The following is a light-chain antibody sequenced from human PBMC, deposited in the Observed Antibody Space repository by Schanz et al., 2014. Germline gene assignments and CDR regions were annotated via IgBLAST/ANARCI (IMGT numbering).Light chain of an antibody. Sequence: QSVLTQPPSASGPPGQRVTISCSGSSSNIGSNYVYWYQQLPGTAPKLLIYRNNQRPSGVPDRFSGSKSGTSASLAISGLQAEDEADYYCQSYDSGLSGSVFGGGTKLTVL. CDR2: RNN. V-gene: IGLV1-47*01. CDR1: SSNIGSNY. J-gene: IGLJ2*01. CDR3: QSYDSGLSGSV.